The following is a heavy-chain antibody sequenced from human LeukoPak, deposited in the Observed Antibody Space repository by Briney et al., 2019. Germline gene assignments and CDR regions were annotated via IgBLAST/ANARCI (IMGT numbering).Heavy chain of an antibody. J-gene: IGHJ4*02. CDR1: GGSFSGYY. V-gene: IGHV4-34*01. CDR3: ARGVPTYYYDSSGYRYFDY. D-gene: IGHD3-22*01. Sequence: TSETLSLTCAVYGGSFSGYYWSWIRQPPGKGLEWIGEINHSGSTNYNPSLKSRVTISVDTSKNQFSLKLSSVTAADTAVYYCARGVPTYYYDSSGYRYFDYWGQGTLVTVSS. CDR2: INHSGST.